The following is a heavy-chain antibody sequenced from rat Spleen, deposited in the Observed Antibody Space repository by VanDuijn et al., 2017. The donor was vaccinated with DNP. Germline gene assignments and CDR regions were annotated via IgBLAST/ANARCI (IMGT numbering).Heavy chain of an antibody. CDR1: GYSITSNY. J-gene: IGHJ2*01. CDR3: ARWTRYFDY. V-gene: IGHV3-1*01. D-gene: IGHD1-7*01. CDR2: ISYSGRT. Sequence: QLQESGSGLVKPSQSLSLTCSVTGYSITSNYWGWIRQFPGNKMEYIGHISYSGRTDYNPSHKSRISITRDTSRNHFFLHLISVTTEDTATYYCARWTRYFDYWGQGVMVTVSS.